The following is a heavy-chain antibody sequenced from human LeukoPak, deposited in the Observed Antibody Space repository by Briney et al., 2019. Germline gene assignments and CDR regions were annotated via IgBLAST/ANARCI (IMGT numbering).Heavy chain of an antibody. CDR1: GFTFSSYG. CDR2: IRYDGSNK. J-gene: IGHJ6*03. D-gene: IGHD2-2*02. Sequence: PGGSLRLSCAASGFTFSSYGMHWVRQAPGKGLEWVAFIRYDGSNKYYADSVKGRFTISRDNSKNTLYLQMNSLRAEDTAVYYCANLGYCSSTSCYTYYYMDVWGKGTTVTVSS. CDR3: ANLGYCSSTSCYTYYYMDV. V-gene: IGHV3-30*02.